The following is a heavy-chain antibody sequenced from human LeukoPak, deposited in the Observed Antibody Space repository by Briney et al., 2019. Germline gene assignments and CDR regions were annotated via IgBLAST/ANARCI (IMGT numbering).Heavy chain of an antibody. CDR2: INHSGST. Sequence: PSETLSLTCAVYGGSFSGYYWSWIRQPPGKGLEWIGEINHSGSTNYNPSLKGRVTISVDTSKNQFSLKLSSVTAADTAVYYCAGYPVDTAMVTGYFDYWGQGTLVTVSS. V-gene: IGHV4-34*01. CDR1: GGSFSGYY. D-gene: IGHD5-18*01. CDR3: AGYPVDTAMVTGYFDY. J-gene: IGHJ4*02.